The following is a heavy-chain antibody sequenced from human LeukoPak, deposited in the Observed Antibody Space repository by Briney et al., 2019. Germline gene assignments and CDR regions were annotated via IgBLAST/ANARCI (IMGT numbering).Heavy chain of an antibody. Sequence: SETLSLTCAVYGGSFSGYYWSWIRQPPGKGLEWIGEINHSGSTNYNPSLKSRVTISVDTSKNQFSLKLSSVTAADTAVYYCARGPYCSGGSCPTSYYYYGMDVWGKGTTVTVSS. D-gene: IGHD2-15*01. V-gene: IGHV4-34*01. CDR2: INHSGST. CDR1: GGSFSGYY. CDR3: ARGPYCSGGSCPTSYYYYGMDV. J-gene: IGHJ6*04.